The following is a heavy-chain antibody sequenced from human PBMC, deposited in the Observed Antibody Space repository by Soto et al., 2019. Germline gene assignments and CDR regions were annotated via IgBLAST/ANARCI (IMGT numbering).Heavy chain of an antibody. J-gene: IGHJ4*02. CDR1: GFIVSSNY. Sequence: EVRLMESGGGVVQPGGSLRLSCAASGFIVSSNYMTWVRQAPGKGLEWVSLLYSGGATHYAAYVKGRFTISSHSSQNTLFLQMNSLRTEDTDTYYCVRGRYGSEIHWGQGTKVTVSS. CDR3: VRGRYGSEIH. D-gene: IGHD3-10*01. CDR2: LYSGGAT. V-gene: IGHV3-53*04.